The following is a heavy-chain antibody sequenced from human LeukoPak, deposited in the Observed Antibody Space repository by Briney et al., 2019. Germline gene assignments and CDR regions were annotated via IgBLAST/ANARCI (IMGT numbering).Heavy chain of an antibody. V-gene: IGHV3-23*01. J-gene: IGHJ4*02. Sequence: GGSLRLSCAASGFTFSRYGMYWGRQAPGKGLEWGSGITGGGDSTHYADSVKGRFTISRDNSKNTLFLQMNSLRAEDTAVYYCARRLLIVRAGTGFDYWGQGTLVTVSS. CDR1: GFTFSRYG. D-gene: IGHD6-13*01. CDR2: ITGGGDST. CDR3: ARRLLIVRAGTGFDY.